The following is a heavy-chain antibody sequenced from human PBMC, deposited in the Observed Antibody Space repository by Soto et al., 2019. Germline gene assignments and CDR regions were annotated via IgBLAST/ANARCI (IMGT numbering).Heavy chain of an antibody. V-gene: IGHV3-23*01. CDR2: ISDSGGRT. CDR1: GFSFSSSA. D-gene: IGHD1-1*01. Sequence: GGSLRLSCAASGFSFSSSAMNWVRQAPGKGLEWVSIISDSGGRTYYADSVRGRFTISRDNSKNTLYLQMNSLRAEDTAVYYCAKSLNINWKNWFDPWGQGTLVTVSS. J-gene: IGHJ5*02. CDR3: AKSLNINWKNWFDP.